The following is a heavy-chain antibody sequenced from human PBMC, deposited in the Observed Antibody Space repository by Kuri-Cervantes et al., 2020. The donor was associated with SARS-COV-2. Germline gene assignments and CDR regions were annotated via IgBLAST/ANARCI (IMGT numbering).Heavy chain of an antibody. CDR2: ISYSGTHT. J-gene: IGHJ4*02. V-gene: IGHV3-11*05. Sequence: GESLKISCAASGFTFSDYYMSWIRQAPGKGLEWVSYISYSGTHTKYTDSVKGRFSVSRDNTENSLDLQMDSLRAEDTAVYYCARDSAWANGDNSYYFDYWGQGALVTVSS. CDR3: ARDSAWANGDNSYYFDY. CDR1: GFTFSDYY. D-gene: IGHD4-17*01.